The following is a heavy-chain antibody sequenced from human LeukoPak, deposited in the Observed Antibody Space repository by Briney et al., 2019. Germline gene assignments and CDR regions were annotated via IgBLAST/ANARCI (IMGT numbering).Heavy chain of an antibody. CDR3: ARDLGRGTVTKAG. Sequence: ASVKVSCKTSGYTFRTYDMNWVRQAPGQRLEWMGWINAGSGNTKYSQKFQGRVTITRDTSASTAYMELSSLRSEDTAVYYCARDLGRGTVTKAGWGQGTLVTFSS. CDR1: GYTFRTYD. J-gene: IGHJ4*02. V-gene: IGHV1-3*01. CDR2: INAGSGNT. D-gene: IGHD4-11*01.